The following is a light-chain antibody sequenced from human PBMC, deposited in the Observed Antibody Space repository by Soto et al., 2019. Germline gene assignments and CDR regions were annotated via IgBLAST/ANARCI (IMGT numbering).Light chain of an antibody. J-gene: IGLJ1*01. CDR1: SSDVGAYHY. CDR3: CSFTSITTYV. V-gene: IGLV2-14*01. CDR2: EVS. Sequence: QPALTQPASVSGSLGQSITISCTGTSSDVGAYHYVSWYQQQPGKAPKLMISEVSNRPSGVSNRFSGSKSGNTASLIISGLQAGDEADYYCCSFTSITTYVFGTGTKVTVL.